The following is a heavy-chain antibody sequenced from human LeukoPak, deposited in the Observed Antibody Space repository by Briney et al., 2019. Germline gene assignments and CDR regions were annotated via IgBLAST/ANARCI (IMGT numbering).Heavy chain of an antibody. CDR3: ARDLGGSYPSGDY. V-gene: IGHV3-21*04. Sequence: GGSLRLSCAASGFSFNGYNMCWVRQAPGKGLEWVACISYRSTYIYFADSLKGRFTISRDDAQSSLYLQMNSLRPEDTAIYYCARDLGGSYPSGDYWGQGTLVTVSS. J-gene: IGHJ4*02. CDR1: GFSFNGYN. CDR2: ISYRSTYI. D-gene: IGHD1-26*01.